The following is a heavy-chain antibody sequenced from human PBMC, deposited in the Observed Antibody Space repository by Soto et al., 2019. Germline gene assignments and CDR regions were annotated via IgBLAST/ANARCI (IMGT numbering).Heavy chain of an antibody. V-gene: IGHV1-69*13. CDR2: IIPIFGTA. Sequence: GASVKVSCKASGGTFSSYAISWVRQAPGQGLEWMGGIIPIFGTANYAQKFQGRVTITADESTSTAYMELSSLRSEDTAVYYCARDRDYYDSSGYSPYYFDYWGQGTLVTVSS. J-gene: IGHJ4*02. CDR1: GGTFSSYA. CDR3: ARDRDYYDSSGYSPYYFDY. D-gene: IGHD3-22*01.